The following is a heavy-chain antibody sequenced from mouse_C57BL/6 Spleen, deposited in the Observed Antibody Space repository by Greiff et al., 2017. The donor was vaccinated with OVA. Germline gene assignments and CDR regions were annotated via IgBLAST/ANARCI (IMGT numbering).Heavy chain of an antibody. CDR2: INPGSGGT. V-gene: IGHV1-54*01. CDR1: GYAFTNYL. Sequence: QVQLKQSGAELVRPGTSVKVSCKASGYAFTNYLIEWVKQRPGQGLEWIGVINPGSGGTNYNEKFKGKATLTADKSSSTAYMQLSSLTSEDSAVYFCAREDYGSSHWYFDVWGTGTTVTVSS. CDR3: AREDYGSSHWYFDV. D-gene: IGHD1-1*01. J-gene: IGHJ1*03.